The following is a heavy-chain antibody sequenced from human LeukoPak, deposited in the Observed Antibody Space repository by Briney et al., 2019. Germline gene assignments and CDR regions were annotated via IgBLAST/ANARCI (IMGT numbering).Heavy chain of an antibody. J-gene: IGHJ6*03. V-gene: IGHV1-46*01. D-gene: IGHD3-10*02. CDR2: INPSGGST. CDR3: ASQGRCSGSYRRRGYYYMDV. Sequence: GASVKVSCKASGYTFTSYYMHWVRQAPGQGLEWMGIINPSGGSTSYAQKFQGRVTMTRDTSTSTVYMELSSLRSEDPAVYYCASQGRCSGSYRRRGYYYMDVWGKGTTVTVSS. CDR1: GYTFTSYY.